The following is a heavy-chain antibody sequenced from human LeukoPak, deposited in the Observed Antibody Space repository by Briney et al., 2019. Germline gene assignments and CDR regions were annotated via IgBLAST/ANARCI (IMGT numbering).Heavy chain of an antibody. V-gene: IGHV3-11*04. J-gene: IGHJ6*03. CDR3: ARGSYYYIDG. CDR1: GFTFSDYY. CDR2: ISRSGSTI. Sequence: PGGCLRLSCAASGFTFSDYYMSCIRQAPGKGLEWVSYISRSGSTIYYAETVKGRFTISRDNVTNSRYLQMNRLRDEDTAVCYFARGSYYYIDGWGKGSTVTVSS.